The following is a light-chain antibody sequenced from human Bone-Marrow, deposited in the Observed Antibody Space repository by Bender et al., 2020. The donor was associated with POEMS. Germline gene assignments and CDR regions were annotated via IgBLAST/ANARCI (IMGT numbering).Light chain of an antibody. Sequence: SYEVTQPPSVSVSPGQTASITCSGDDLGDKYVAWYQQKPGQSPVLVIYQDTKRPSGIPERFSGSNSGNTATLTISGTQAMDEADYYRQAWDTYSVIFGGGTKLTVL. CDR3: QAWDTYSVI. CDR1: DLGDKY. CDR2: QDT. V-gene: IGLV3-1*01. J-gene: IGLJ2*01.